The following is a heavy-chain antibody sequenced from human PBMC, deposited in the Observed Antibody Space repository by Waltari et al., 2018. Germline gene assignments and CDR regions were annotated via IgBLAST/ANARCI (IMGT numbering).Heavy chain of an antibody. CDR1: GFTFRSYA. CDR2: ISGSGGST. V-gene: IGHV3-23*01. CDR3: ATFSPPPTTVAAAFDY. J-gene: IGHJ4*02. Sequence: EVQLLESGGGLVQPGGSLRLSGEASGFTFRSYAMSWVRQAPGKGLEWVSAISGSGGSTSYADSVKGRFTISRDNSKNTLYLQMNSLRAEDTAVYYCATFSPPPTTVAAAFDYWGQGTLVTVSS. D-gene: IGHD6-19*01.